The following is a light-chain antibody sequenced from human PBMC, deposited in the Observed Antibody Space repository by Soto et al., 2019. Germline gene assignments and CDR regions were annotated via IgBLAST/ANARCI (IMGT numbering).Light chain of an antibody. CDR2: GAS. V-gene: IGKV3-15*01. CDR3: QQYNNWPPWT. J-gene: IGKJ1*01. CDR1: QSVSSN. Sequence: EIVMTQSPPTLSLSSGGKATPSFRALQSVSSNLAWYQQKPGQAPRLLIYGASTRATGIPARFSGSGSGTEFTLTISSLQSEDFAVYYCQQYNNWPPWTFGQGTKV.